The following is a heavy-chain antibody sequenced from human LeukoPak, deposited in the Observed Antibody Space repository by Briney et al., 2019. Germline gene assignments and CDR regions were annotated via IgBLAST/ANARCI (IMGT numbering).Heavy chain of an antibody. Sequence: PGTSLRLSCIASGFMFTNYGMHWVRQAPGKGLEWVAGISFDETYKYYTDAVKGRFTISRDNTKNTLYLQMNGLRAEDTAVYYCVKTWLMLRGLMSRSYWGQGALVTVSS. D-gene: IGHD3-10*01. J-gene: IGHJ4*02. CDR2: ISFDETYK. CDR3: VKTWLMLRGLMSRSY. V-gene: IGHV3-30*18. CDR1: GFMFTNYG.